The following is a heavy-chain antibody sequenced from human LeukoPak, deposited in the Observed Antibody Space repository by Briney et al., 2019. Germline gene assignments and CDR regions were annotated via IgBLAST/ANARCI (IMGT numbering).Heavy chain of an antibody. D-gene: IGHD3-16*01. CDR2: VYSGGNT. J-gene: IGHJ4*02. Sequence: PGGSLRLSCAASGFIFSYYSMSWVRQAPGKGLEWVSVVYSGGNTYYADSVKGRFTISRDNSKNTLYLQMNSLRAEDTAVYYCAREPPGGGFDYWGQGTLVTVSS. V-gene: IGHV3-66*01. CDR3: AREPPGGGFDY. CDR1: GFIFSYYS.